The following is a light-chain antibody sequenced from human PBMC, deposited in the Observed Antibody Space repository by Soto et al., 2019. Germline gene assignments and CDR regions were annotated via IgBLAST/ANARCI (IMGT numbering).Light chain of an antibody. CDR1: QRLISY. Sequence: QMNQAAASLSASVGDRVTITCRVSQRLISYFTWYQQKPGNAPKLLIYAASSLHSGVPSRFTGSGSGTDFPLTISTLQPDDFAPYYSQQSPSPLPWTFRQGTKVDI. V-gene: IGKV1-39*01. CDR2: AAS. J-gene: IGKJ1*01. CDR3: QQSPSPLPWT.